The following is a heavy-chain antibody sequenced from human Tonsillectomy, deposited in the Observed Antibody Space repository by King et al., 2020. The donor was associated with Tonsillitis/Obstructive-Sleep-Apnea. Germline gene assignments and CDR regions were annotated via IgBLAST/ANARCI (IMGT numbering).Heavy chain of an antibody. D-gene: IGHD3-10*01. Sequence: QLVQSGAEVKKPGSSVKVSCKASGGTFSSYAISWVRQAPGQGLEWMGGIIPIFGTANYAQKFQGRVTITADESTSSAYMELSSLRSEDTAVYYCAAPSRSPTYYYYNYMDVWGKGTTVTVSS. CDR3: AAPSRSPTYYYYNYMDV. CDR1: GGTFSSYA. V-gene: IGHV1-69*01. J-gene: IGHJ6*03. CDR2: IIPIFGTA.